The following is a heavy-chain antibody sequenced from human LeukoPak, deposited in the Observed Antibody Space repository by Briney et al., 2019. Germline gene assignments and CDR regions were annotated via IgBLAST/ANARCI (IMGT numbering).Heavy chain of an antibody. D-gene: IGHD3-16*01. V-gene: IGHV4-38-2*02. Sequence: KASETLSLTCAVSGYSISSGYYWGWIRQPPGKGLEWIGSIYHSGSTYYNPSLKSRVTISVDTSKNQFSLKLSSVTAADTAVYYCARDYGYAFDTWGQGTMVTVSS. CDR2: IYHSGST. CDR3: ARDYGYAFDT. J-gene: IGHJ3*02. CDR1: GYSISSGYY.